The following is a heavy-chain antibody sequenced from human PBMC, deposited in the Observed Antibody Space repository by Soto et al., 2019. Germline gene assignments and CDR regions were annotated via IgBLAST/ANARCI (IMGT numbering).Heavy chain of an antibody. J-gene: IGHJ4*02. D-gene: IGHD3-10*01. Sequence: QVQLVQSGAEVKKPGASVKVSCKASGYTFTDYYVHCVRQAPGQGLDWMGWINPNSGGTNYAQKFQGRVTMTRDASIGTAYMELGRLTSDDTALYYCARESPVYGPDYWGQGTLVTVSS. CDR3: ARESPVYGPDY. V-gene: IGHV1-2*02. CDR2: INPNSGGT. CDR1: GYTFTDYY.